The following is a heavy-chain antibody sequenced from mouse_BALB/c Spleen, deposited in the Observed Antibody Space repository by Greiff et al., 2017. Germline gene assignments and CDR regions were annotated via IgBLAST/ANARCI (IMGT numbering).Heavy chain of an antibody. CDR1: GFSLTSYG. Sequence: QVQLKESGPGLVQPSQSLSITCTVSGFSLTSYGVHWVRQSPGKGLEWLGVIWSGGSTDYNAAFISRLSTSKDNSKSQVFFKMNSLQANDTAIYYCARNYYRYDWFAYWGQGTLVTVSA. J-gene: IGHJ3*01. CDR2: IWSGGST. CDR3: ARNYYRYDWFAY. V-gene: IGHV2-2*02. D-gene: IGHD2-14*01.